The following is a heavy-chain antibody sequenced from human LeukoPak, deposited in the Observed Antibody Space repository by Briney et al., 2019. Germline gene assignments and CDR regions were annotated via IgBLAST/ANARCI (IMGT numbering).Heavy chain of an antibody. V-gene: IGHV4-61*01. D-gene: IGHD5-24*01. CDR1: GGSVSSGSYY. Sequence: SETLSLTCTVSGGSVSSGSYYWSWIRQPPGKGLEWIGYIYYSGSTNYNPSLKSRVTISVDTSKNQFSLRLSSATAADTAVYYCARAKMGYNLAYYYGMDVWGQGSTVTVSS. J-gene: IGHJ6*02. CDR2: IYYSGST. CDR3: ARAKMGYNLAYYYGMDV.